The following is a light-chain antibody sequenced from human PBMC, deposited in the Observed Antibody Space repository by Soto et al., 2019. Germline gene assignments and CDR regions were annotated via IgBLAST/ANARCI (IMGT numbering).Light chain of an antibody. J-gene: IGLJ1*01. Sequence: QSALTQPASVSGSPGQSIAISCTGTASDVGGYNYVSWYQQYPGKAPKLMIYEVSNCPSGVSNRFSGSKSGNTASLTISGLQAEDEADYYCSSYTNRNTRVFGTGTKVTVL. V-gene: IGLV2-14*01. CDR1: ASDVGGYNY. CDR3: SSYTNRNTRV. CDR2: EVS.